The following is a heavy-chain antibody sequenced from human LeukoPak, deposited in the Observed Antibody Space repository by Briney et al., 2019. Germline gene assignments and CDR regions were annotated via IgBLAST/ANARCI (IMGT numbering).Heavy chain of an antibody. D-gene: IGHD5-12*01. CDR3: VRQATHGFTGYGLPLHY. V-gene: IGHV4-59*08. CDR1: GASISSYY. CDR2: IYNGVSS. Sequence: SETLSLTCTVSGASISSYYSTWIRQSPGRGLGWIGYIYNGVSSNYNPSLKSRVTISADTSKNQFSLKLNSVTAADTATYYCVRQATHGFTGYGLPLHYWGQGTLVTVSS. J-gene: IGHJ4*02.